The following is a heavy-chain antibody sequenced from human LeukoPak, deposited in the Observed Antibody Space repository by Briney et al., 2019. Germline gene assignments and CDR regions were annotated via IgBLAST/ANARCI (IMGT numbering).Heavy chain of an antibody. CDR1: GGSISYYY. CDR2: IFGSGGS. Sequence: SETLSLTFTVAGGSISYYYWRWIRQPPGKGLVWFGWIFGSGGSNYNPSLKSRLIITVDTSTNQFSLKLTSATAADKAVYYCAREKDTGSNHAKIRYDIWGQGTMVTVSS. J-gene: IGHJ3*02. CDR3: AREKDTGSNHAKIRYDI. V-gene: IGHV4-59*01. D-gene: IGHD1-26*01.